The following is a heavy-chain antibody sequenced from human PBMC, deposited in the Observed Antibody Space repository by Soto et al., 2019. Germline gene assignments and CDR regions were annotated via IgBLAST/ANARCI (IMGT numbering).Heavy chain of an antibody. CDR3: ARDHAHSGYPHLYYYYYYGMDV. Sequence: QVQLQESGPGLVKPSGTLSLTCAVSGGSISSSNWWSWVRKPPGKGLEWIGEIYHSGSTNYNPSLKSRVTISVDKSKNQFSLKLSSVTAADTAVYYCARDHAHSGYPHLYYYYYYGMDVWGQGTTVTVSS. CDR1: GGSISSSNW. D-gene: IGHD3-22*01. V-gene: IGHV4-4*02. CDR2: IYHSGST. J-gene: IGHJ6*02.